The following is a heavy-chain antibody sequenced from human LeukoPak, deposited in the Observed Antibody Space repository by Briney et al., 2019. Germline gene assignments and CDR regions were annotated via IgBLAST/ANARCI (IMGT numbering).Heavy chain of an antibody. D-gene: IGHD2-15*01. CDR3: ARDTGVVVGYFQH. V-gene: IGHV4-59*01. Sequence: SETLSLTCTVSGVSISTYYWSWIRQPPGKGLEWIGYIYYSGSTSYNPSLKSRITISVDTFKNQFSLKLSSVTAADTAVYYCARDTGVVVGYFQHWGQGTLVTVSS. J-gene: IGHJ1*01. CDR2: IYYSGST. CDR1: GVSISTYY.